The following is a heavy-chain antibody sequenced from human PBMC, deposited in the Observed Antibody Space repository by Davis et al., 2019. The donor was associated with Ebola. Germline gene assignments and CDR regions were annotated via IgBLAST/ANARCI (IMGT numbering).Heavy chain of an antibody. Sequence: PGGSLRLSCAASGFTFDDYAMHWVRQAPGKGLEWVSGISWNSGSIGYADSVKGRFTISRDNAKNSLYLQMNSLRAEDTALYYCAKDLQPIEYSSSEIWWGFDYWGQGTLVTVSS. V-gene: IGHV3-9*01. CDR2: ISWNSGSI. J-gene: IGHJ4*02. D-gene: IGHD6-6*01. CDR3: AKDLQPIEYSSSEIWWGFDY. CDR1: GFTFDDYA.